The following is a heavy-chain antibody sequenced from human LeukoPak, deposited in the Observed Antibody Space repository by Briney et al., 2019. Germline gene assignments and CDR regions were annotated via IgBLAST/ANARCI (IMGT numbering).Heavy chain of an antibody. CDR2: VTGSGNTR. D-gene: IGHD6-19*01. CDR1: GFTFSSYA. J-gene: IGHJ4*02. V-gene: IGHV3-23*01. Sequence: PGGSLRLSCAASGFTFSSYAMSWVRQAPGKGLEWVSGVTGSGNTRYYADSVKGRFTISRDNSKNTFYLQMDSLRTDDTAVYYCARQYSSEFDYWGQGTLVTVSS. CDR3: ARQYSSEFDY.